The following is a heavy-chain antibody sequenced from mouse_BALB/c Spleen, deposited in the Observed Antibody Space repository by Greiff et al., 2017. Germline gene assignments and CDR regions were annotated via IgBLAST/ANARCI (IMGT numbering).Heavy chain of an antibody. Sequence: EVMLVESGGGLVKPGGSLKLSCAASGFTFSSYAMSWVRQTPEKRLEWVASISSGGSTYYPDSVKGRFTISRDNARNILYLQMSSLRSEDTAMYYCARKPYYAMDYWGQGTSVTVSS. CDR1: GFTFSSYA. CDR3: ARKPYYAMDY. V-gene: IGHV5-6-5*01. CDR2: ISSGGST. J-gene: IGHJ4*01.